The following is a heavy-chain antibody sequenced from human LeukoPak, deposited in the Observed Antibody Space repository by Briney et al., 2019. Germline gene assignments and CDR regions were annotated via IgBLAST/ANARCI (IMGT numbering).Heavy chain of an antibody. CDR1: GFTFSSYW. Sequence: PGGSLRLSCAASGFTFSSYWMSWVRQAPGKGLEWVSDISESGDTKFYTDSVKGRFTISRDNGKKSMYLQMNSLRAEDTAVYYCARRTYSNYFFDYWGQGTLVTVSS. CDR2: ISESGDTK. V-gene: IGHV3-48*04. D-gene: IGHD4-11*01. CDR3: ARRTYSNYFFDY. J-gene: IGHJ4*02.